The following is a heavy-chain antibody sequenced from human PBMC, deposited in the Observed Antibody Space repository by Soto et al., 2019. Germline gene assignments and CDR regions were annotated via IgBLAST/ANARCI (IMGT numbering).Heavy chain of an antibody. CDR3: ARYGDYFSDAFDI. J-gene: IGHJ3*02. D-gene: IGHD4-17*01. CDR1: GGSISSYY. Sequence: ETLSLTCTVSGGSISSYYWSWIRQPPGKGLEWIGYIYYSGSTNYNPSLKSRVTISVDTSKNQFSLKLSSVTAADTAVYYCARYGDYFSDAFDIWGQGTMVTVSS. CDR2: IYYSGST. V-gene: IGHV4-59*08.